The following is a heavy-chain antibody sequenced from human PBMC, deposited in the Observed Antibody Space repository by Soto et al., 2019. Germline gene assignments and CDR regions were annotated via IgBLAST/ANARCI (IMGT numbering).Heavy chain of an antibody. Sequence: GGSLRLSCVASKFTFSNYWMTWVRQAPGKGLEWVANIKEDGSEKYYVDSVKGRFTISRDNAKNSLYLQLNSLRTEDTAIYYCVRENNGGPEFWGQGTMVTVSS. CDR1: KFTFSNYW. V-gene: IGHV3-7*01. CDR3: VRENNGGPEF. CDR2: IKEDGSEK. J-gene: IGHJ4*02. D-gene: IGHD1-20*01.